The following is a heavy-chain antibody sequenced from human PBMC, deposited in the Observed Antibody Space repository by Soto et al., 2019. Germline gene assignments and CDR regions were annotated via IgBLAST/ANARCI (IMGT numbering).Heavy chain of an antibody. D-gene: IGHD3-22*01. J-gene: IGHJ4*02. V-gene: IGHV4-61*01. CDR3: ARERDYYDSSGYYSLNFDY. Sequence: SETLSLTCTVSGGSVSSGSYYWSWIRQPPGKGLEWIGYIYYSGSTNYNPSLKSRVTISVDTSKNQFSLKLSSVTAADTAVYYCARERDYYDSSGYYSLNFDYWGQGTLVTVSS. CDR1: GGSVSSGSYY. CDR2: IYYSGST.